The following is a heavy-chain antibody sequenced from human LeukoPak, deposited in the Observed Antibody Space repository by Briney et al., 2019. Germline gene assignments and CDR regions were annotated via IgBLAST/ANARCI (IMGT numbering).Heavy chain of an antibody. D-gene: IGHD6-13*01. J-gene: IGHJ4*02. CDR1: GFTVSSNY. CDR3: VRRSIAAAGPFDY. Sequence: GGSLRLSCAASGFTVSSNYMSWVRQAPGKGLEWVSVIYSGGSTYYADSVKGRFTISRDNSKNTLYLQMNSLRAEDTAVYYCVRRSIAAAGPFDYWGQGTLVTVSS. CDR2: IYSGGST. V-gene: IGHV3-66*02.